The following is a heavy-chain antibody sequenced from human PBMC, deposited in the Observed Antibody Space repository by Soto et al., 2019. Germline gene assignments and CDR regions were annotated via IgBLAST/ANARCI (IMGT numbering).Heavy chain of an antibody. CDR2: ISSSSSTI. V-gene: IGHV3-48*01. J-gene: IGHJ4*02. CDR1: GFTFSSYS. D-gene: IGHD6-19*01. CDR3: ARAGGIAGAGTLDY. Sequence: EVQLVESGGGLVQPGGSLRLSCAASGFTFSSYSMHWVRQAPGKGLEWVAYISSSSSTIYYADSVKGRFTISRDNAKKTLQRQVNSRGAEEAAVYYGARAGGIAGAGTLDYWGQGTLVTVSS.